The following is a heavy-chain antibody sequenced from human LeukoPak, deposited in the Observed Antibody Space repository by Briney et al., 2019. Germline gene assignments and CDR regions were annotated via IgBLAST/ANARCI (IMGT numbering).Heavy chain of an antibody. CDR1: GFTFSSYE. J-gene: IGHJ4*02. V-gene: IGHV3-48*03. CDR2: ISSSGSTI. Sequence: PGGSLRLSCAASGFTFSSYEMNWVRQAPGKGLEWVSYISSSGSTIYYADSVKGRFTISRDNAKNSLYLQMNSLRAEDTAVYYCAKVDDSSSWTGYFDYWGQGTLVTVSS. D-gene: IGHD6-13*01. CDR3: AKVDDSSSWTGYFDY.